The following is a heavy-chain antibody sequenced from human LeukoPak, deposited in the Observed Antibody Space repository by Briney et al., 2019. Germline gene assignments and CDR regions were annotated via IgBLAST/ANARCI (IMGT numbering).Heavy chain of an antibody. Sequence: GGSLRLSCAASGFTFRSYAMSWVRQAPGKGLEWVSAISGSGGSGGSTDYADSVKGRFTISRDNSKNTLYLQMNSLKTEDTAVYYCMDGDLNASWDYWGQGTLVTVSS. D-gene: IGHD7-27*01. CDR2: ISGSGGSGGST. V-gene: IGHV3-23*01. CDR1: GFTFRSYA. J-gene: IGHJ4*02. CDR3: MDGDLNASWDY.